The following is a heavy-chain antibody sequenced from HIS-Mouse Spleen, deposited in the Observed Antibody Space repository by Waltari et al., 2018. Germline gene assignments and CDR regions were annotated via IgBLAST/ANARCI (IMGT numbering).Heavy chain of an antibody. J-gene: IGHJ5*02. CDR2: IYYSGST. CDR3: ARSRRGNYDSSGYNWFDP. V-gene: IGHV4-39*07. D-gene: IGHD3-22*01. Sequence: QLQLQESGPGLVKPSETLSLTCTVSGGSISSSSYYWGWIRQPPGKGLGWIGSIYYSGSTYYNPSLKSRVTISVDTSKNQFSLKLSSVTAADTAVYYCARSRRGNYDSSGYNWFDPWGQGTLVTVSS. CDR1: GGSISSSSYY.